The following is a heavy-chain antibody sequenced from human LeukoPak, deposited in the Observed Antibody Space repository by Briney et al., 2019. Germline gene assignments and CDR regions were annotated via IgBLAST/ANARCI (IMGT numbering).Heavy chain of an antibody. J-gene: IGHJ6*02. CDR3: HSPYYYYYGMDV. Sequence: GGSLRLSCAASGFTFSSHAMSWVRQAPGKGLEWVSAISGSGGSTYYADSVKGRFTISRDNSKNTLYLQMNGLRAEDTAVYYCHSPYYYYYGMDVWGQGTTVTVSS. V-gene: IGHV3-23*01. CDR1: GFTFSSHA. CDR2: ISGSGGST.